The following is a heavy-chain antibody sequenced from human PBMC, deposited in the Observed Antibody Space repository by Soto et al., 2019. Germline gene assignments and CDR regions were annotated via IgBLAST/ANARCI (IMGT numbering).Heavy chain of an antibody. V-gene: IGHV1-69*01. CDR3: ARDLGIVVVPAAITYYGMDV. J-gene: IGHJ6*02. CDR1: GGTFSSYA. D-gene: IGHD2-2*03. CDR2: IIPIFGTA. Sequence: QVPLVQSGAEVKKPGSSVKVSCKASGGTFSSYAISWVRQAPGQGLEWMGGIIPIFGTANYAQKFQGRVTITADESTSTAYMELSSLRSEDTAVYYCARDLGIVVVPAAITYYGMDVWGQGTTVTVSS.